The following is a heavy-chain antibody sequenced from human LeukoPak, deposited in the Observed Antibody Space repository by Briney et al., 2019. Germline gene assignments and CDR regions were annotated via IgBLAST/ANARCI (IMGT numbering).Heavy chain of an antibody. J-gene: IGHJ4*02. CDR1: GGSFSGYY. D-gene: IGHD5-12*01. V-gene: IGHV4-34*01. Sequence: SETLSLTCAVYGGSFSGYYWSWIRQPPGKGLEWIGSIYYSGSTYYNPSLKSRVTISVDTSKNQFSLKLSSVTAADTAVYYCARDKAYSGYDLAIDYWGQGTLVTVSS. CDR3: ARDKAYSGYDLAIDY. CDR2: IYYSGST.